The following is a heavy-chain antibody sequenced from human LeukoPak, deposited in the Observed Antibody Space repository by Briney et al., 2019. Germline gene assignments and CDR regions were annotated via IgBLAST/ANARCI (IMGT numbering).Heavy chain of an antibody. CDR1: GGSFSGYY. V-gene: IGHV4-34*01. Sequence: SETLSLTCAVYGGSFSGYYWSWIRQPPRKGLEWIGEINHSGSTNYNPSLKSRVTISVDTSKNQFSLKLSSVTAADTAVYYCARAQDYYDIKACFQHWGQGTLVTVSS. CDR2: INHSGST. CDR3: ARAQDYYDIKACFQH. D-gene: IGHD3-22*01. J-gene: IGHJ1*01.